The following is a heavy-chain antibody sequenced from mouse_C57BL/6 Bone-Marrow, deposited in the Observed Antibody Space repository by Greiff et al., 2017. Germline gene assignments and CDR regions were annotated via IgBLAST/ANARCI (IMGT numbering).Heavy chain of an antibody. CDR1: GYAFTNYL. V-gene: IGHV1-54*01. Sequence: QVQLQQSGAELVRPGTSVKVSCKASGYAFTNYLIEWVKQRPGQGLAWIGVLNPGSGGTNYNEKFKGKATLTADKSSSTAYMELSSLTSEDSAVYFCARWGYGSLVHFDYWGQGTTLTVAS. J-gene: IGHJ2*01. CDR2: LNPGSGGT. D-gene: IGHD1-1*01. CDR3: ARWGYGSLVHFDY.